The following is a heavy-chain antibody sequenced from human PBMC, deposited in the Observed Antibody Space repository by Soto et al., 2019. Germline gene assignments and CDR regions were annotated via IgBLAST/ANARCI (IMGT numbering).Heavy chain of an antibody. J-gene: IGHJ3*02. V-gene: IGHV3-23*01. CDR2: ISGSGGST. Sequence: PGGSLRLSCAASGFTFSSYAMSWVRQAPGKGLEWVSAISGSGGSTYYADSVKGRFTISRDNSKNTLYLQMNSLRAEDTAVYYCAKDIYYDSSGYTLGAFDIWGQGTMVTVSS. D-gene: IGHD3-22*01. CDR1: GFTFSSYA. CDR3: AKDIYYDSSGYTLGAFDI.